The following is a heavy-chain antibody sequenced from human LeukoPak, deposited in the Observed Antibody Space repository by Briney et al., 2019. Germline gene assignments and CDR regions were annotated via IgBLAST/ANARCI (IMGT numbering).Heavy chain of an antibody. J-gene: IGHJ4*02. CDR2: ISAYNGNT. CDR3: ATEGDYSLDY. CDR1: GYTFTSYG. Sequence: GASVKVSCKASGYTFTSYGISWVRQAPGQGLEWMGWISAYNGNTNYAQKLQGRVTMTTDTSTSTAYMELSGLKSDDSAIYYCATEGDYSLDYWGQGTLVIVSS. D-gene: IGHD2-15*01. V-gene: IGHV1-18*01.